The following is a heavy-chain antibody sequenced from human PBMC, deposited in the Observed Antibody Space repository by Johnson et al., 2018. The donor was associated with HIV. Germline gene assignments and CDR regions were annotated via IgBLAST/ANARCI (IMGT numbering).Heavy chain of an antibody. CDR2: ISDDGTNT. J-gene: IGHJ3*01. V-gene: IGHV3-30-3*01. CDR1: EFSFSTYA. Sequence: QVQLVESGGGVVQPERSLRLSCAASEFSFSTYAMRWVRQAPGKGLEGVAVISDDGTNTDYADAVKGRFTISRDNSKNTLYLRMDSLRPDDTAMYYCARGRKDIEAADGLDNDAVDVWGQGTLVTVSS. D-gene: IGHD6-13*01. CDR3: ARGRKDIEAADGLDNDAVDV.